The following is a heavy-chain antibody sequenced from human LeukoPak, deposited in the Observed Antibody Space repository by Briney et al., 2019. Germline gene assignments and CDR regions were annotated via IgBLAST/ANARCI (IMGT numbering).Heavy chain of an antibody. D-gene: IGHD6-13*01. J-gene: IGHJ5*02. CDR1: GGSISSSSYY. CDR2: IYYSGST. Sequence: SETLSLTCTVSGGSISSSSYYWGWIRQPPGKGLEWIGSIYYSGSTYYNPSLKSRVTISVDTSKNQFSLKLSSVTAADTAVYYCASSYPRIAAAGGWFDPWGQGTLVTVSS. CDR3: ASSYPRIAAAGGWFDP. V-gene: IGHV4-39*07.